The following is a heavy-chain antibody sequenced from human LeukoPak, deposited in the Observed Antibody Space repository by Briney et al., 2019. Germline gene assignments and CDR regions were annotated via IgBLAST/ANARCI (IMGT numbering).Heavy chain of an antibody. J-gene: IGHJ4*02. CDR1: GYTFTSYD. D-gene: IGHD6-13*01. Sequence: GASVKVSCKASGYTFTSYDINWVRQATGQGLEWMGWMNPNSGNTAYAQKFQGRVTMTRNTSISTAYMELSSLRSEDTAVYYCARGIAAAATGGFDYWGQGTLVTVSS. V-gene: IGHV1-8*01. CDR2: MNPNSGNT. CDR3: ARGIAAAATGGFDY.